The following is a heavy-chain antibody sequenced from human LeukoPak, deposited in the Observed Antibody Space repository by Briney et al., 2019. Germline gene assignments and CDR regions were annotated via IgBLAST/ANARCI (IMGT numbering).Heavy chain of an antibody. CDR2: INSDGSST. D-gene: IGHD5-12*01. Sequence: GGSLRLSCAASGFTFSSYWMHWVRQAPGKGLVWVSRINSDGSSTSYADSVKGRFTISRDNAKNTLYLQMNSLRAEDTAVYYCAKDGPGYSGYDSFLDYWGQGTLVTVSS. CDR1: GFTFSSYW. J-gene: IGHJ4*02. V-gene: IGHV3-74*01. CDR3: AKDGPGYSGYDSFLDY.